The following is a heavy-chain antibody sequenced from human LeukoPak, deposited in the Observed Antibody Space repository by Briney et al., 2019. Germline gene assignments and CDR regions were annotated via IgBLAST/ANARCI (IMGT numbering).Heavy chain of an antibody. CDR2: INPNSGGT. CDR1: GYTFTGYY. Sequence: AASVKVSCKASGYTFTGYYMHWVRQAPGQGLEWMGWINPNSGGTNYAQKFQGMVTMTRDTSISTAYMELSRLRSDDTAVYYCARELIVGATTSTGYWGQGTLVTVSS. V-gene: IGHV1-2*02. CDR3: ARELIVGATTSTGY. D-gene: IGHD1-26*01. J-gene: IGHJ4*02.